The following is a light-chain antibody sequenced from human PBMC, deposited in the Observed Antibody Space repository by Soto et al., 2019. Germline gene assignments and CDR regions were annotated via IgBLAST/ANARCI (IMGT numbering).Light chain of an antibody. J-gene: IGKJ4*02. CDR1: QSVNSY. CDR3: QQYNKWPRS. V-gene: IGKV3-15*01. CDR2: GAS. Sequence: EIVMTQSPATLSVSPGETATLSCRASQSVNSYLAWYQQKLGQAPRLLIYGASTRATCIPARFSGSGSATEFSLTISSLESEDFAVYYCQQYNKWPRSFGGGTKVEIK.